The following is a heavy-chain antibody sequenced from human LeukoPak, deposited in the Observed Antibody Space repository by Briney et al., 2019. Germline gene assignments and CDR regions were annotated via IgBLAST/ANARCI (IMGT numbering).Heavy chain of an antibody. J-gene: IGHJ4*02. CDR3: ARRFLTGYCRPPFDY. CDR1: GGSISSSSYY. V-gene: IGHV4-39*07. D-gene: IGHD3-9*01. CDR2: IYYSGST. Sequence: SETLCLTCTVSGGSISSSSYYWGWIRQPPGKGLEWIGSIYYSGSTYYNPSLKSRVTISVDTSKNQFSLKLSSVTAADTAVYYCARRFLTGYCRPPFDYWGQGTLVTVSS.